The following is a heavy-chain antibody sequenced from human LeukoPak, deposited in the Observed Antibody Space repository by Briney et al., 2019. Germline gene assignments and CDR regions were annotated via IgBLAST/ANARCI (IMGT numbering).Heavy chain of an antibody. CDR2: ISSSSSYI. J-gene: IGHJ4*02. CDR1: GFTFSSYS. Sequence: GGSLRLSCAASGFTFSSYSMNWVRQAPGKGLEWVSSISSSSSYIYYADSVKGRFTISRDNAKNSLYLQMNNLRAEDTAVYYCSRVVQDVTGADYWGQGTLVIVSS. D-gene: IGHD3-9*01. CDR3: SRVVQDVTGADY. V-gene: IGHV3-21*01.